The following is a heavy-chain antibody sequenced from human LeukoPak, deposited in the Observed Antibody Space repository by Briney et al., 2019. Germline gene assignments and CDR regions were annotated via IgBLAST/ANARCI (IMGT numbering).Heavy chain of an antibody. CDR2: ISTYNGNT. CDR1: GYTFTSYG. CDR3: ARVIMVRGVITESHFDY. J-gene: IGHJ4*02. V-gene: IGHV1-18*04. D-gene: IGHD3-10*01. Sequence: GASVKVSCKASGYTFTSYGISWVRQAPGQGLEWMGWISTYNGNTNYAQKLQGRVTMTTDTSRSTAYMELRSLRSDATAVYYCARVIMVRGVITESHFDYWGQGTLVTVSS.